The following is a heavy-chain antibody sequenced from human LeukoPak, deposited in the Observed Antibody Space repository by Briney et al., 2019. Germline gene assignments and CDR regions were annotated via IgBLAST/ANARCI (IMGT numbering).Heavy chain of an antibody. V-gene: IGHV3-48*03. Sequence: GGSLRLSRAASRFTFSSYEINWVRQAPGKGLEWVSYTSSSGSIIYYADSVKGRFTISRDNAKNSLYLQMNSLRAEDTAIYYCATGDDFWSGYYQLDYWGQGTLVTVSS. J-gene: IGHJ4*02. CDR2: TSSSGSII. CDR3: ATGDDFWSGYYQLDY. D-gene: IGHD3-3*01. CDR1: RFTFSSYE.